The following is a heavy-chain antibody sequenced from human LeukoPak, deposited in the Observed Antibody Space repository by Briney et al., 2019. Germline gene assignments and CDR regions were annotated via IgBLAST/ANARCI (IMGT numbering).Heavy chain of an antibody. V-gene: IGHV4-38-2*01. J-gene: IGHJ4*02. D-gene: IGHD1-1*01. CDR2: VYQSGNT. Sequence: SETLSLTCAVSGYSISRGYYWGWIRQPPGRGLEWIASVYQSGNTYYNPSLKSRVTISVDTSKNQFSLKLSSVTAADTALYYCARHWNDHKVFEYWGKGTLVTVSS. CDR1: GYSISRGYY. CDR3: ARHWNDHKVFEY.